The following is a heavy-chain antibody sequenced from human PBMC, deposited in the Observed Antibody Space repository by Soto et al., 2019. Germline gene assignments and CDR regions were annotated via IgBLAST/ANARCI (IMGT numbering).Heavy chain of an antibody. V-gene: IGHV1-2*02. CDR2: INPNSGGT. CDR3: ARHSGYDYVFDY. J-gene: IGHJ4*02. D-gene: IGHD5-12*01. Sequence: GASVKVSCKASGYTFTGYYMHWVRQAPGQGLEWMGWINPNSGGTSYAQKFQGRVSMTRDTSTSTAYMELSSLRFDDTAVYYCARHSGYDYVFDYWGQGTLVTVSS. CDR1: GYTFTGYY.